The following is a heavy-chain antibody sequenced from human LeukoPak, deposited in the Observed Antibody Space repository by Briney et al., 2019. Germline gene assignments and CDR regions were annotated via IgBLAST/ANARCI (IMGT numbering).Heavy chain of an antibody. CDR3: ARGRTNDFNTFDY. CDR1: GYTFTGYY. CDR2: INPNSGGT. D-gene: IGHD1-1*01. V-gene: IGHV1-2*02. J-gene: IGHJ4*02. Sequence: GASVKVSCKASGYTFTGYYMHWVRQAPGQGLEWMGWINPNSGGTNYAQKFQGRVTMTRDTPTSTVYMEVSSLRSDDTAVYYCARGRTNDFNTFDYWGPGTLVIVSS.